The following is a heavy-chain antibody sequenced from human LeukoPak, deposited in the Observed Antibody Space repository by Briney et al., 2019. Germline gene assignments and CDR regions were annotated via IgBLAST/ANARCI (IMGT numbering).Heavy chain of an antibody. CDR3: ARHWKRYCGGDCYLIDY. CDR1: GGSFSGYY. V-gene: IGHV4-34*01. Sequence: PSETLFLTGAGYGGSFSGYYWGWIRQPPGKGLEGIGEISRSGSPNYNPSLKSRVTISVDTSKNQFSLKLSSVTAADTAVSYCARHWKRYCGGDCYLIDYWGQGTLVTVSS. CDR2: ISRSGSP. J-gene: IGHJ4*02. D-gene: IGHD2-21*02.